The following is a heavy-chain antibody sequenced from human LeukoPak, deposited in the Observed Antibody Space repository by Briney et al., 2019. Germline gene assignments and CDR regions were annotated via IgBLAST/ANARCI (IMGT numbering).Heavy chain of an antibody. D-gene: IGHD3-22*01. V-gene: IGHV4-4*09. CDR1: GGSISSYY. CDR2: IYTSGST. J-gene: IGHJ3*01. Sequence: SETLSLTCTVSGGSISSYYWSWIRQPPGKGLEWIGYIYTSGSTNYNPSLKSRVTISVDTSKNQFSLKLSSVTAADTAVYYCARGGIYYYDISGYYPAFDVWGQGTMVTVSS. CDR3: ARGGIYYYDISGYYPAFDV.